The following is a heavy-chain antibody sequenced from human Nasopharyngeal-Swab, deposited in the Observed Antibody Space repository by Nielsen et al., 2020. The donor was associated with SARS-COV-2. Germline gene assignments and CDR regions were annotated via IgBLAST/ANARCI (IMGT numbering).Heavy chain of an antibody. Sequence: WIRQPPGKGLEWIGYIYYSGSTNYNPSLKSRVTISVDTSKKQFSLKLSSVTAADTAVYYCARDRRSGGQQLTDYWGQGTLVTVSS. V-gene: IGHV4-59*01. J-gene: IGHJ4*02. CDR3: ARDRRSGGQQLTDY. CDR2: IYYSGST. D-gene: IGHD2-15*01.